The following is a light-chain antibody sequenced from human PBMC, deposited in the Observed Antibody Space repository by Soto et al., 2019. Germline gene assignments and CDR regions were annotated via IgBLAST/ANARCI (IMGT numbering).Light chain of an antibody. V-gene: IGKV1-39*01. CDR3: QQFYYHPHT. Sequence: IQMTQSPSSLSASVGDGVTLTCRASHTIATYLNWYQQKPGQVPEVLIYGASRLHVGVPSRFTGSGYGTYCTLTINNLQPEDFALYYCQQFYYHPHTFGQGTKLEVK. CDR1: HTIATY. J-gene: IGKJ2*01. CDR2: GAS.